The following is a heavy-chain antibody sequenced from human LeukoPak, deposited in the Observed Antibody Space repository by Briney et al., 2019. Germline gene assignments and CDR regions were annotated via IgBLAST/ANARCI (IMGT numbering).Heavy chain of an antibody. D-gene: IGHD6-13*01. Sequence: SETLSLTCSVSGGSISSSSYYWGWIRQPPGKGLEWIGSIYYSGSTYYNPSLKSRVTISVDTSKKQFSLKLSSVTAADTAVYYCARDWAYIAAAGRNWFDPWGQGTLVTVSS. J-gene: IGHJ5*02. V-gene: IGHV4-39*07. CDR3: ARDWAYIAAAGRNWFDP. CDR2: IYYSGST. CDR1: GGSISSSSYY.